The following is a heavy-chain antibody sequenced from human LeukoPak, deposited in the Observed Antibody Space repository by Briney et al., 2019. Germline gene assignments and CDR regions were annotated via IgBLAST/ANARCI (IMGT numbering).Heavy chain of an antibody. V-gene: IGHV1-46*01. CDR2: INPSGGST. CDR1: GYTFTSYY. J-gene: IGHJ4*02. CDR3: ARAVTPLNSSGWKDPWDY. Sequence: ASVKVSCKASGYTFTSYYMHWVRQAPGQGLEWMGIINPSGGSTSYAKKFQGRVTMTRDTSTSTVYMELSSLRSEDTAVYYCARAVTPLNSSGWKDPWDYWGQGTLVTVSS. D-gene: IGHD6-19*01.